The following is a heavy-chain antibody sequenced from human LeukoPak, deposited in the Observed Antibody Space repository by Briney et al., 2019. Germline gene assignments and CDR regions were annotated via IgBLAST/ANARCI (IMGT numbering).Heavy chain of an antibody. J-gene: IGHJ4*02. CDR2: INWNGGST. V-gene: IGHV3-20*04. CDR1: GFTFDDYG. Sequence: GGSLRLSCAASGFTFDDYGMSWVRQAPGKGLEWVCGINWNGGSTGYADSVKGRITISRDNAKNSLYLQMNSLRAEDTAVYYCTRSEEYYYDSSGFDFDYWGQGTLVTVSS. D-gene: IGHD3-22*01. CDR3: TRSEEYYYDSSGFDFDY.